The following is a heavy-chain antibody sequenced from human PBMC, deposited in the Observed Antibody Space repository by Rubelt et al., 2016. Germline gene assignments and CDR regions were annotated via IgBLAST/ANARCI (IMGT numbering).Heavy chain of an antibody. CDR3: ARSTHKAYNGFDY. J-gene: IGHJ4*02. D-gene: IGHD5-24*01. CDR2: IYYRGST. CDR1: GGSISSYY. Sequence: QVQLQESGPGLVKPSETLSLTCTVSGGSISSYYWSWIRQPPGKGLEWIGYIYYRGSTNYNPSLRSRVTISVETSKNQFSLKLSAVTAADTAVYYCARSTHKAYNGFDYWGQGTLVTVSS. V-gene: IGHV4-59*01.